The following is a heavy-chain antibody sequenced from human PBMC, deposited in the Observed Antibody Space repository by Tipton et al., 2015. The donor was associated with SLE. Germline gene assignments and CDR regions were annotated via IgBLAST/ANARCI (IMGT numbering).Heavy chain of an antibody. D-gene: IGHD6-19*01. Sequence: LRLSCTVSGGSISSGSYYWSWIRQPAGKGLEWIGYIYTSGSTNYNPSLKSRVTISVDTSKNQFSLKLSSVTAADTAVYYCARSGGGQWLVGDWYFDLWGRGTLVTVSS. CDR2: IYTSGST. V-gene: IGHV4-61*09. CDR1: GGSISSGSYY. J-gene: IGHJ2*01. CDR3: ARSGGGQWLVGDWYFDL.